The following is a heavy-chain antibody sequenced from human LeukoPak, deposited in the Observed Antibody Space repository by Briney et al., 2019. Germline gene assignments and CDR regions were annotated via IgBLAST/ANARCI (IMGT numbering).Heavy chain of an antibody. CDR1: GFTFSDYH. CDR3: ARGTYYSGSGLGNWFDP. V-gene: IGHV3-11*01. Sequence: GGSLRLSCAASGFTFSDYHMAWIRQAPGKGLECISYITSSGGSSGPQLYYTDSVQGRFTISRDNATVYLQMNRLRADDTAVYYCARGTYYSGSGLGNWFDPWGQGTLVTVST. D-gene: IGHD3-10*01. J-gene: IGHJ5*02. CDR2: ITSSGGSSGPQL.